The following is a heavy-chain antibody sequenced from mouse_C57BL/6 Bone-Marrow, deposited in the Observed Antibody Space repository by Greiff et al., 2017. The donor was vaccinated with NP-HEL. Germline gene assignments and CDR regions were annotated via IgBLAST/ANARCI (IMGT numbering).Heavy chain of an antibody. D-gene: IGHD1-1*01. Sequence: LQESGAELARPGASVKLSCKASGYTFTSYGISWVKQRTGQGLEWIGEIYPRSGNTYYNEKFKGKATLTADKSSSTAYMELRSLTSEDSAVYFCARKDYYYGSSPLFDYWGQGTTLTVSS. V-gene: IGHV1-81*01. CDR1: GYTFTSYG. CDR2: IYPRSGNT. CDR3: ARKDYYYGSSPLFDY. J-gene: IGHJ2*01.